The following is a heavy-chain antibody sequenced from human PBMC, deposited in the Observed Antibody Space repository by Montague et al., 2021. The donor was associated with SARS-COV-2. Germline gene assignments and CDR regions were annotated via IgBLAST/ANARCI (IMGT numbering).Heavy chain of an antibody. V-gene: IGHV3-48*03. J-gene: IGHJ4*02. Sequence: SLRLSCAASGFIFSSYEMNWVRQAPGKGLEWVSYISNSGDTKYYADSVKGRFTISRDNATNSLYLQMSSLRAEDTAVYYCARAGEDYYYDSSGFLYWGQGILVTVSS. D-gene: IGHD3-22*01. CDR2: ISNSGDTK. CDR1: GFIFSSYE. CDR3: ARAGEDYYYDSSGFLY.